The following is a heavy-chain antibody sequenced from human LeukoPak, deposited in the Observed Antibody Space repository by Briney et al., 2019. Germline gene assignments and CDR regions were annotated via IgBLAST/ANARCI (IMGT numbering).Heavy chain of an antibody. CDR3: ATDIAAAGVAEYFQH. CDR1: GYTLTELS. Sequence: ASVKVSCKVSGYTLTELSMHWVRQAPGKGLEWMGGFDPEDGETIYAQKFQGRVTMTEDTSTDTAYMELSSLRSEDTAVYYCATDIAAAGVAEYFQHWGQGTLVTDSS. V-gene: IGHV1-24*01. CDR2: FDPEDGET. J-gene: IGHJ1*01. D-gene: IGHD6-13*01.